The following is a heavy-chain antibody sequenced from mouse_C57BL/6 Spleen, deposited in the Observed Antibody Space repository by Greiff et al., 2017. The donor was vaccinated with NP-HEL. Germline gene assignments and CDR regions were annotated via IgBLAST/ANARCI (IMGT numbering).Heavy chain of an antibody. D-gene: IGHD2-3*01. CDR3: ARADDGYYRYAMDY. CDR2: IYPGDGDT. V-gene: IGHV1-82*01. J-gene: IGHJ4*01. Sequence: QVQLKESGPELVKPGASVKISCKASGYAFSSSWMNWVKQRPGKGLEWIGRIYPGDGDTNYNGKFKGKATLTADKSSSTAYMQLSSLTSEDSAVYFCARADDGYYRYAMDYWGQGTSVTVSS. CDR1: GYAFSSSW.